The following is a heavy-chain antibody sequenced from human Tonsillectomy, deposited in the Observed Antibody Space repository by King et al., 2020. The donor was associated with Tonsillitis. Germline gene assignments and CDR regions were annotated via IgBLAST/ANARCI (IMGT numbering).Heavy chain of an antibody. D-gene: IGHD6-13*01. V-gene: IGHV4-34*01. CDR2: INHSGST. CDR3: ARGPGSSWYGAYYYYYYMDV. CDR1: GESFSGYY. J-gene: IGHJ6*03. Sequence: VQLQQWGAGLLKPSEPLSLTCAVYGESFSGYYWSWIRQPPGKGLEWIGEINHSGSTNYNPSLKSRVTISVDPSKNQFSLKLSSVTAADTAVYYCARGPGSSWYGAYYYYYYMDVWGKGTTVSVSS.